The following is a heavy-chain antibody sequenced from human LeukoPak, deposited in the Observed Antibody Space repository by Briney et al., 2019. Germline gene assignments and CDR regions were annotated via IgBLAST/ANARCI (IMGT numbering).Heavy chain of an antibody. CDR1: GGTFSSYA. CDR2: INPNSGGT. CDR3: ARGATYYYDSSGHQVLDY. V-gene: IGHV1-2*02. J-gene: IGHJ4*02. Sequence: ASVKVSCKASGGTFSSYAISWVRQAPGQGLEWMGWINPNSGGTNYAQKFQGRVTMTRDTSISTAYMELSRLRSDDTAVYYCARGATYYYDSSGHQVLDYWGQGTLVTVSS. D-gene: IGHD3-22*01.